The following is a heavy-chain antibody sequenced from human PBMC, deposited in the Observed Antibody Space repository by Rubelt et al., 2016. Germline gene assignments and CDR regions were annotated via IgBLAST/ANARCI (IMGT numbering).Heavy chain of an antibody. CDR2: IYYSGST. D-gene: IGHD6-13*01. J-gene: IGHJ4*02. V-gene: IGHV4-59*08. Sequence: QVQLQESGPGLVKPSETLSLTCTVSGGSISDYYWNWIRQAPGQGLELIGYIYYSGSTNYNPSLKSRVTISVDTSKNPVSLRLTAVTATDTAVYDCARHESAGSSWPFDDWGQGTQVTVSS. CDR1: GGSISDYY. CDR3: ARHESAGSSWPFDD.